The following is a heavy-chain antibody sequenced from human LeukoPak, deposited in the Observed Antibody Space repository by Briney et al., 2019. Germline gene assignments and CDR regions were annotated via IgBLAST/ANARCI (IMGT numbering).Heavy chain of an antibody. J-gene: IGHJ4*02. V-gene: IGHV4-59*02. Sequence: SETLSLTCTVSRGSVTSYYWSWIRQPPGKGLEWIGYIYYSGSTNYNPSLKSRVTISVDTSKNQFSLKLSSVTAADTAVYYCARDKGYGDLIFDYWGQGTLVTVSS. CDR3: ARDKGYGDLIFDY. D-gene: IGHD4-17*01. CDR2: IYYSGST. CDR1: RGSVTSYY.